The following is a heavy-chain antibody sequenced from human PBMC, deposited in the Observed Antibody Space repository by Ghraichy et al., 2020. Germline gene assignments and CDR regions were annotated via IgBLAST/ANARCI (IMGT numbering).Heavy chain of an antibody. CDR1: GFTFSSYA. Sequence: GESLNISCAASGFTFSSYAMSWVRQAPGKGLEWVSAISGSCGSTYYADSVKGRFTISRDNSKNTLYLQMNSLRAEDTAVYYCAKDLYSSPEDWYFDLWGRGTLVTVSS. V-gene: IGHV3-23*01. CDR3: AKDLYSSPEDWYFDL. J-gene: IGHJ2*01. D-gene: IGHD6-13*01. CDR2: ISGSCGST.